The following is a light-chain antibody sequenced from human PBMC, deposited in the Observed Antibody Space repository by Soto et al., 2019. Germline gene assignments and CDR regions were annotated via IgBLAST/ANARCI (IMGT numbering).Light chain of an antibody. Sequence: DIQMTQSPSSVSASVGDRVTITCRASQGIRSWLAWYQQKPGTAPKLLIYAASTLQSGVPSRFSGSGSRTDFTLTISSLQPDDFATSYCQQANSFPITFGQGTRLEIK. CDR3: QQANSFPIT. V-gene: IGKV1-12*01. CDR2: AAS. CDR1: QGIRSW. J-gene: IGKJ5*01.